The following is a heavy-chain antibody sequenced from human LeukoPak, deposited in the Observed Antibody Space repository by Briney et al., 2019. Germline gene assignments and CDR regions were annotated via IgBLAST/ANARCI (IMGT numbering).Heavy chain of an antibody. CDR1: GFTFDDYA. V-gene: IGHV3-9*03. J-gene: IGHJ4*02. CDR3: AKDEYYGSGSSYFDY. D-gene: IGHD3-10*01. Sequence: PGRSLRLSCAASGFTFDDYAMHWVRQAPGKGLEWVSGISWNSGSIGYADSVKGRFTISGDNAKNSLYLQMNSLRAEDMALYYCAKDEYYGSGSSYFDYWGQGTLVTVSS. CDR2: ISWNSGSI.